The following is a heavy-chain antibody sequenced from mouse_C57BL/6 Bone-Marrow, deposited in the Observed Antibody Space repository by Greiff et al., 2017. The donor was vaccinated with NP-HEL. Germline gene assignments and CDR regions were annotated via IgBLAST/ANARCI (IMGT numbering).Heavy chain of an antibody. V-gene: IGHV5-4*01. Sequence: EVHLVESGGGLVKPGGSLKLSCAASGFTFSSYAMSWVRQTPEKRLEWVATISDGGSYTYYPDNVKGRFTISRDNAKNNLYLQMSHLKSEDTAMYYCARGLCYGSRYYAMDYGGQGTSVTVSS. J-gene: IGHJ4*01. CDR2: ISDGGSYT. CDR1: GFTFSSYA. D-gene: IGHD1-1*01. CDR3: ARGLCYGSRYYAMDY.